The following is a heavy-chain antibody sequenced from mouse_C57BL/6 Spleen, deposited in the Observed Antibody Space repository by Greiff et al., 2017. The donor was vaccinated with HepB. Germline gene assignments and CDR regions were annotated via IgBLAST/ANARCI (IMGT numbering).Heavy chain of an antibody. V-gene: IGHV14-4*01. J-gene: IGHJ3*01. Sequence: VQLQQSGAELVRPGASVKLSCTASGFNIKDDYMHWVKQRPEQGLEWIGWIDPENGDTEYASKFQGKATITADTSSNTAYLQLSSLTSEDTAVYYCTTPYGYSFAYWGQGTLVTVSA. D-gene: IGHD2-2*01. CDR1: GFNIKDDY. CDR2: IDPENGDT. CDR3: TTPYGYSFAY.